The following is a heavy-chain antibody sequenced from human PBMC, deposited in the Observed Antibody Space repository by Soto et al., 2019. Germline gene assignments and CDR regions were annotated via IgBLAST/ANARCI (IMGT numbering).Heavy chain of an antibody. J-gene: IGHJ6*02. CDR2: IYYSGNIYYSGNT. CDR1: GGSISNYY. V-gene: IGHV4-59*01. D-gene: IGHD3-10*01. CDR3: ARDGRLMHRGFSYYNGMDV. Sequence: QVQLQESGPGLVKPSETLSLTCTVSGGSISNYYWNWIRQPPGKGLEWVGYIYYSGNIYYSGNTNYNPSRKSRVTISVDTSKNHLSLKLTSVTAADTAVYFCARDGRLMHRGFSYYNGMDVWGRGTTVTVSS.